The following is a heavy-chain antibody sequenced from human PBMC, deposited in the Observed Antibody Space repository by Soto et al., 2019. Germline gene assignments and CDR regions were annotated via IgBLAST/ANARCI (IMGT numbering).Heavy chain of an antibody. CDR1: GCSISSYY. CDR3: ARAIAGWHPGRYYYGMDV. CDR2: IYYSGST. V-gene: IGHV4-59*01. Sequence: PSETLSLTCTVSGCSISSYYWSWIRQPPGKGLEWIGYIYYSGSTNYNPSLKNRVTISVDTSKNQFSLKLSSVTAADTAVYYSARAIAGWHPGRYYYGMDVWGQGTKITVYS. J-gene: IGHJ6*02. D-gene: IGHD6-19*01.